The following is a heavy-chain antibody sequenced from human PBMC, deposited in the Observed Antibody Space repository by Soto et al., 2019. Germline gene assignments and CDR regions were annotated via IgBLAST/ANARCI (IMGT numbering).Heavy chain of an antibody. D-gene: IGHD2-15*01. CDR2: IYWDDDT. CDR1: GFSLSTSGVG. V-gene: IGHV2-5*02. J-gene: IGHJ4*02. CDR3: SHRPSYCSGGSCYSGFDY. Sequence: KESGPTLVKPTQTLTLTCTFSGFSLSTSGVGVGWIRQPPGKALEWLALIYWDDDTRYSPSLKSRLTITKDTSKNQVVLTMTNMHPVDTPPSYCSHRPSYCSGGSCYSGFDYWGQGTLVTVS.